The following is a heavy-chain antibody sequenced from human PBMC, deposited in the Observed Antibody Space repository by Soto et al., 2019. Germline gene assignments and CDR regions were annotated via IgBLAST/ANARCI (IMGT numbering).Heavy chain of an antibody. CDR1: GFSLSTRGMG. V-gene: IGHV2-5*02. J-gene: IGHJ6*02. Sequence: QITLEESGPTLVKPRQTLTLTCSFSGFSLSTRGMGVGWIRQPPGKALEWLGLIYWDDDKLYNPSLKSRLTITKGTFKNQVVLTVTNMDAVDTATYYCARRTDQYDRTGVAMDVWGPGTTVTVSS. D-gene: IGHD2-8*02. CDR2: IYWDDDK. CDR3: ARRTDQYDRTGVAMDV.